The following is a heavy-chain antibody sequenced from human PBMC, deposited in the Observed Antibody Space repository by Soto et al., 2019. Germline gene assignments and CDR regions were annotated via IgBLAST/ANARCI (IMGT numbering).Heavy chain of an antibody. CDR1: GFTFSSYS. Sequence: GGSLRLSCAASGFTFSSYSMNWVRQAPGKGLEWVSYISSSSSTIYYADSVKGRFTISRDNAKNSLYLKMNSLRAEDTVLYYCARELDRDGYNAYDYWGQGTLVTVSS. CDR3: ARELDRDGYNAYDY. D-gene: IGHD5-12*01. J-gene: IGHJ4*02. V-gene: IGHV3-48*01. CDR2: ISSSSSTI.